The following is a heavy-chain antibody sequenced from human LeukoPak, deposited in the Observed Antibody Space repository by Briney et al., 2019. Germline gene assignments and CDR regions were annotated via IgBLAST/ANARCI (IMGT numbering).Heavy chain of an antibody. CDR3: AKDLPSGTDY. J-gene: IGHJ4*02. V-gene: IGHV3-23*01. CDR1: GFTFSTYS. Sequence: GESLRLSCAASGFTFSTYSMNWVRQAPGKGLEWVSSISNSGGGTYYADSVTGRFTISRDNSENTLYLQMNSLRVEDTAVYYCAKDLPSGTDYWGQGTLVTVSS. CDR2: ISNSGGGT. D-gene: IGHD6-19*01.